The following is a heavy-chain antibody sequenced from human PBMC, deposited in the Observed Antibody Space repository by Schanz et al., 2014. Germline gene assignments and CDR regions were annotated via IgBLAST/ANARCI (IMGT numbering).Heavy chain of an antibody. J-gene: IGHJ4*02. V-gene: IGHV3-66*01. CDR2: IYSGIGA. CDR1: GFTVSSNH. Sequence: VQLVESGGGVVQPGRSLRLSCAVSGFTVSSNHMSWVRQAPGKGLEWVSVIYSGIGAYYADSVKDRFTVSRDNSKNTVYLQMNRRRAEDTAVYYCARVHHYDPSGWGYFDYWGQGTLVTVSS. D-gene: IGHD3-22*01. CDR3: ARVHHYDPSGWGYFDY.